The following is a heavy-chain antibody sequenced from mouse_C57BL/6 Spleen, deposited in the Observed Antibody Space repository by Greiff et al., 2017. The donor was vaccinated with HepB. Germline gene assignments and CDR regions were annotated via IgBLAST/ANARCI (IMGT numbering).Heavy chain of an antibody. J-gene: IGHJ2*01. Sequence: VQRVESGPELVKPGASVKISCKASGYTFTDYYINWVKQRPGQGLEWIGWIYPGSGNTKYNEKFKGKATLTVDTSSSTAYMQLSSLTSEDSAVYFCARWLYDGYYYFDYWGQGTTLTVSS. CDR3: ARWLYDGYYYFDY. CDR1: GYTFTDYY. D-gene: IGHD2-3*01. V-gene: IGHV1-84*01. CDR2: IYPGSGNT.